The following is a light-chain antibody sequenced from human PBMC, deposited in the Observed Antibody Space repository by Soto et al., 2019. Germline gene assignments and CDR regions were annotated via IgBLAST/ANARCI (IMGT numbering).Light chain of an antibody. CDR3: TSWTTSTTRI. Sequence: QSVLTQPASASGSPGQSVTISCTGTSSDIGGYNYVSWYQQHPGKAPKLMLYDVSMRPSGVPDRFSGSKSGNTASLTVSGLQAEDEADYYCTSWTTSTTRIFGGGTKVTVL. V-gene: IGLV2-14*01. J-gene: IGLJ2*01. CDR2: DVS. CDR1: SSDIGGYNY.